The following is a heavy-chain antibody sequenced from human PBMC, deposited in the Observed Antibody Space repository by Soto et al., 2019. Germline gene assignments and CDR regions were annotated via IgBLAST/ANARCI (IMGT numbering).Heavy chain of an antibody. J-gene: IGHJ6*03. CDR2: ISSSTSTK. CDR1: GFTFSSYS. CDR3: ARDRATYYDILTGSNYYYYMDV. D-gene: IGHD3-9*01. V-gene: IGHV3-48*01. Sequence: GGSLRLSCAASGFTFSSYSMNWVRQAPGKGLEWVSYISSSTSTKYYADSVKGRFTISRDNAKNSLYLQMNSLRAEDTAVYYCARDRATYYDILTGSNYYYYMDVWGKGTTVTVSS.